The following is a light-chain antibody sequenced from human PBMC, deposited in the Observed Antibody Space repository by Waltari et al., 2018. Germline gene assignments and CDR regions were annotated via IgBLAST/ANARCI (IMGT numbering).Light chain of an antibody. CDR3: SAYTSSSSRV. CDR2: DVS. Sequence: QSALTQPASVSGSPGRSITISCTGTSSDIGGHHYVSWYQQHPGKAPKLMIYDVSKRFSGISNRFSGSKSANTASLTISGLQAEDEADYYCSAYTSSSSRVFGTGTRVTVL. V-gene: IGLV2-14*03. CDR1: SSDIGGHHY. J-gene: IGLJ1*01.